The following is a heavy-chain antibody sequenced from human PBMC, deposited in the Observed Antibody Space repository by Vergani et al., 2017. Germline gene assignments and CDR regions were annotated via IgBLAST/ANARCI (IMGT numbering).Heavy chain of an antibody. Sequence: EVQLVESGGGLVQPGGSLRLSCAASGFTFSSYAMHWVRQAPGKGLEYVSAISSNGGSTYYANSVKGRFTISRDNYKNTLYLQMGSLRAEDMAVYYCARGEWELLGTFSYFDLWGRGTLVTVSS. J-gene: IGHJ2*01. CDR2: ISSNGGST. CDR1: GFTFSSYA. V-gene: IGHV3-64*01. CDR3: ARGEWELLGTFSYFDL. D-gene: IGHD1-26*01.